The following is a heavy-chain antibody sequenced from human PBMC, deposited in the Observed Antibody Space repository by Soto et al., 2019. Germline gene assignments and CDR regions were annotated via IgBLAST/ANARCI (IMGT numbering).Heavy chain of an antibody. V-gene: IGHV3-21*01. CDR2: ITNKDYT. CDR1: GFTFNTVN. D-gene: IGHD2-8*01. Sequence: WGSRRLSWAACGFTFNTVNMNWVRQAPGKGLEWVSSITNKDYTAYADSVKGRFTISKDNAKKSLYLQMNSLRAEDTAVYYCTLYDALFFDFWRQGARGTVAS. J-gene: IGHJ4*02. CDR3: TLYDALFFDF.